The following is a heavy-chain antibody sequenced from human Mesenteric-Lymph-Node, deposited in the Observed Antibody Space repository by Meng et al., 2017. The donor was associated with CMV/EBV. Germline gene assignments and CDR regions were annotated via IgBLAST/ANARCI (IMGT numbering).Heavy chain of an antibody. CDR2: INHSGVP. CDR3: ARGSDIPVNNY. V-gene: IGHV4-34*01. CDR1: GGSFSGYY. J-gene: IGHJ4*02. Sequence: QVQLQQWVSGLLNPSETLSHTCAVYGGSFSGYYWSWIRQPPGKGLEWIGEINHSGVPNYNPSLKSRVTISLDRSKNQFSLKLSSVTAEDTAVYYCARGSDIPVNNYWGQGTLVTVSS. D-gene: IGHD2-15*01.